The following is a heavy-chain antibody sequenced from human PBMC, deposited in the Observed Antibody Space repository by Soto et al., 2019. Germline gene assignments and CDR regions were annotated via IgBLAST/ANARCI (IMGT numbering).Heavy chain of an antibody. CDR2: IYTSGST. D-gene: IGHD6-13*01. CDR1: GGSISSYY. J-gene: IGHJ4*02. Sequence: SETLSLTCTVSGGSISSYYWSWIRQPAGKGLEWIGRIYTSGSTNYNPSLKSRVTMSVDTSKNQFSLKLSSVTAADTAVYYCARDRVAAAGPYFDYWGQGTLVTVSS. CDR3: ARDRVAAAGPYFDY. V-gene: IGHV4-4*07.